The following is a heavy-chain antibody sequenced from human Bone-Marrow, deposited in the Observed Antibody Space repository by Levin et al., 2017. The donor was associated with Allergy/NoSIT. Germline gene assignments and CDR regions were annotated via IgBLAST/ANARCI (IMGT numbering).Heavy chain of an antibody. D-gene: IGHD2/OR15-2a*01. CDR3: VHTISAGPFDY. CDR1: GFSLSDPDVG. V-gene: IGHV2-5*02. J-gene: IGHJ4*02. CDR2: IYGDENK. Sequence: SGPTLVKPTQTVTLTCTFSGFSLSDPDVGVGWIRQPPGKALEWLALIYGDENKRFSPSVINRVTFTKDTSKNQVVLTLTKLDPVDSGTYYCVHTISAGPFDYWGQGTPVTVSS.